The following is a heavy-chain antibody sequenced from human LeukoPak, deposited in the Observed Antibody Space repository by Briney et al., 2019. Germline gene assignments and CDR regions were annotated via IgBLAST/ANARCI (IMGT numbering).Heavy chain of an antibody. Sequence: SETLSLTCTVSGGSINSYYWSWIRQPPGKGLEWIGYIYYSGSTNYNPSLKSRVTISVDTSKNQFSLKLSSVTAADTAVYYCARYSSSRIPRFDYWGQGTLVTVSS. CDR1: GGSINSYY. J-gene: IGHJ4*02. CDR3: ARYSSSRIPRFDY. D-gene: IGHD6-13*01. CDR2: IYYSGST. V-gene: IGHV4-59*01.